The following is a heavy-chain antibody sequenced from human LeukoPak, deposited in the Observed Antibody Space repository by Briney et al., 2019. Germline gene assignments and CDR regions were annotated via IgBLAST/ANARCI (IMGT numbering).Heavy chain of an antibody. CDR1: GFTFGAYA. CDR2: ISYDGNNE. CDR3: ARGHPHGWELYLDY. J-gene: IGHJ4*02. D-gene: IGHD1-26*01. V-gene: IGHV3-30*04. Sequence: GRSLRLSCAASGFTFGAYAMHWVRQSPGKGLEWVALISYDGNNEWYADSVKGRFTVSRDNSKNTLYLQMNSLRVEDTAVYYCARGHPHGWELYLDYWGQGTLVTVSS.